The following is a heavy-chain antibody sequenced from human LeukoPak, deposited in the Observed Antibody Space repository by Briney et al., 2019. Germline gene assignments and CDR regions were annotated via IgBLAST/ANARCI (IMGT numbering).Heavy chain of an antibody. D-gene: IGHD5-24*01. CDR2: IYYSGSS. J-gene: IGHJ4*02. CDR3: ARGEMATTYYFDY. CDR1: GGSISSGGYY. Sequence: SETLSLTCTVSGGSISSGGYYWSWIHQHPGKGLEWIGYIYYSGSSYYNPSLKSRVTISVDTSKNQFSLKLTSVTAADTAVYYCARGEMATTYYFDYWGQGTLVTVSS. V-gene: IGHV4-31*03.